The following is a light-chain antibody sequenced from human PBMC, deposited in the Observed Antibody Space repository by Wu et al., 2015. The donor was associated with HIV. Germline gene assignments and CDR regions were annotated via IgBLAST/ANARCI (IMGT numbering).Light chain of an antibody. CDR3: LQYGNSPRT. CDR1: QSISSIY. J-gene: IGKJ1*01. V-gene: IGKV3-20*01. CDR2: GGS. Sequence: EVVLTQSPGILSLSPGERATLSCRASQSISSIYLAWYQQKPGQAPRLLMYGGSYRATGIPDRFSGSESGTDFTLTISRLEPEDFAVYYCLQYGNSPRTFGQGTKVEIK.